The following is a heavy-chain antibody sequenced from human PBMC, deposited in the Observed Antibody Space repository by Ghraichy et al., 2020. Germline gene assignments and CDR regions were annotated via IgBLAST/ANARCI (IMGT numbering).Heavy chain of an antibody. D-gene: IGHD4-23*01. CDR3: ARVHGGNSDY. CDR1: GGSISSSSYY. CDR2: IYYSGST. Sequence: SEPLSLTCTVSGGSISSSSYYWGWIRQPPGKGLEWIGSIYYSGSTYYNPSLKSRVTISVDTSKNQFSLKLSSVTAADTAVYYCARVHGGNSDYWGQGTLVTVSS. J-gene: IGHJ4*02. V-gene: IGHV4-39*07.